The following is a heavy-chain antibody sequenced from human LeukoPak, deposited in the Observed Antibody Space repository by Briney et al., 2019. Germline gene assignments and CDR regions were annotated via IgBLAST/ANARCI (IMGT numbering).Heavy chain of an antibody. CDR1: GGSISNKY. CDR3: AKSGGSGLIDY. V-gene: IGHV4-59*04. CDR2: IYYSGST. Sequence: SETLSLTCTVSGGSISNKYWSWIRQPPGKGLEWIGYIYYSGSTYYNPSLKSRVTISVDTSKNQFSLKLSSVTAADTAVYYCAKSGGSGLIDYWGQGTLVTVSS. J-gene: IGHJ4*02. D-gene: IGHD1-26*01.